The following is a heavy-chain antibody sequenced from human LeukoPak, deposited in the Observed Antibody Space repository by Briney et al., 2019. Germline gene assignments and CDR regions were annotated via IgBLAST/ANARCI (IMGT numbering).Heavy chain of an antibody. CDR3: AKVRSRGSLYFFDS. D-gene: IGHD3-22*01. Sequence: ASVKVSCKTFGYTFITYDINWVRQAPGQRLEWMGWMNTNTGKAGYSQKFQGRVTISGNTSESTVYMEVSSLQSDDTAVYFCAKVRSRGSLYFFDSWGQGTLVTVSS. V-gene: IGHV1-8*03. J-gene: IGHJ4*02. CDR2: MNTNTGKA. CDR1: GYTFITYD.